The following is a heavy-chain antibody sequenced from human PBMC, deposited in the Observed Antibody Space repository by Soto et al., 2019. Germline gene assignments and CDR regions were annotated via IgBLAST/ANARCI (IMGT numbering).Heavy chain of an antibody. J-gene: IGHJ6*02. V-gene: IGHV1-46*01. D-gene: IGHD7-27*01. CDR2: INPSGGST. Sequence: GASVKVSCKASGYTFTSYYMHWVRQAPGQGLEWMGIINPSGGSTSYAQKFQGRITMTRDTSTSTVYMELSSLRSEDTAVYYCEVHLGYYYGTDVWGQGTTVTVSS. CDR1: GYTFTSYY. CDR3: EVHLGYYYGTDV.